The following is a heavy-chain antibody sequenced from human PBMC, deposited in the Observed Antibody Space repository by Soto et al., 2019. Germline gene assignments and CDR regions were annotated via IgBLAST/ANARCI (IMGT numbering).Heavy chain of an antibody. CDR3: ARDQTDSGGYSDS. V-gene: IGHV3-33*01. D-gene: IGHD2-15*01. J-gene: IGHJ4*02. CDR1: GFPFSSFG. CDR2: IWNDGSNE. Sequence: QVQLVESGGGVVQPGGSLRLSCEASGFPFSSFGIHWDRQAPGKGLEWLAIIWNDGSNEYYADSVKGRFTISRDNSKNTVYLQVSNLRAEDTAVYFCARDQTDSGGYSDSWGQGTLVTVSS.